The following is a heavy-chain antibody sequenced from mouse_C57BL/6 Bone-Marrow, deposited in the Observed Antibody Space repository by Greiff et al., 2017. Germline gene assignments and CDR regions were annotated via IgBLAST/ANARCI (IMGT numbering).Heavy chain of an antibody. J-gene: IGHJ1*03. D-gene: IGHD1-1*01. V-gene: IGHV1-4*01. CDR2: INPSSGYT. CDR1: GYTFTSYT. CDR3: ASMHYGSSYLYWYFDV. Sequence: VQLQQSGAELARPGASVKMSCKASGYTFTSYTMHWVKQRPGQGLEWIGYINPSSGYTKYNRKFKDKATLTADKSSSTACMQLSSLTSEDSAVYYCASMHYGSSYLYWYFDVWGTGTAVTVSS.